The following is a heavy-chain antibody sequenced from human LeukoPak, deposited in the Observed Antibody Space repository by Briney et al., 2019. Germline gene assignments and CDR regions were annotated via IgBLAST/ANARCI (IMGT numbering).Heavy chain of an antibody. V-gene: IGHV4-34*01. Sequence: SETLSLTCAVYGGSFSGYYWSWIRQPPGKGLEWIGEINHSGSTNYNPSLKSRVTISVDTSKNQFSLKLSSVTAADTAVYYCAPSPKYYYDSSGYYDPTSYWGQGTLVTVSS. CDR2: INHSGST. J-gene: IGHJ4*02. D-gene: IGHD3-22*01. CDR1: GGSFSGYY. CDR3: APSPKYYYDSSGYYDPTSY.